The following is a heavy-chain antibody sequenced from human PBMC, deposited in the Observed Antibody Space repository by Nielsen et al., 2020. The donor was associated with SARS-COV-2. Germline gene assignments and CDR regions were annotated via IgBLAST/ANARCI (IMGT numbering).Heavy chain of an antibody. CDR2: ISSNGDRT. CDR3: AKGDRYCGGDCYADAFVF. D-gene: IGHD2-21*02. CDR1: GFTFSRYG. V-gene: IGHV3-23*01. Sequence: GESLKISCAASGFTFSRYGMSWVRQAPGKGLEWVSAISSNGDRTYYADSVKGRFTISRDNSKNTLYLQMNSLRAEDTAVYYCAKGDRYCGGDCYADAFVFWGQGTMVTV. J-gene: IGHJ3*01.